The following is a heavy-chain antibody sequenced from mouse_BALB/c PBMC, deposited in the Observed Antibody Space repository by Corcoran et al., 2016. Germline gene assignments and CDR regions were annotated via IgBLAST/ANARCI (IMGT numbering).Heavy chain of an antibody. D-gene: IGHD2-1*01. Sequence: DVELQQSGPELVKPGASMKISCKVSGYSFTGFTMNWVKQSHGKNLEWIGLINPYNGGTSYNQKFKGKATLTVDKSSSTAYMELLSLTSEDSAVYYCARDDGNYVYYYAMDYWGQGTSVTVSS. V-gene: IGHV1-18*01. CDR2: INPYNGGT. J-gene: IGHJ4*01. CDR3: ARDDGNYVYYYAMDY. CDR1: GYSFTGFT.